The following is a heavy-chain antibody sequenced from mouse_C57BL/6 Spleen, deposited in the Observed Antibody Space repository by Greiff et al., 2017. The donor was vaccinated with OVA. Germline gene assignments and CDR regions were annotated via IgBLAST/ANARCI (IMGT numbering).Heavy chain of an antibody. V-gene: IGHV3-6*01. D-gene: IGHD1-2*01. CDR2: ISYDGSN. CDR3: AREGGVFTTAGPMDY. CDR1: GYSITSGYY. J-gene: IGHJ4*01. Sequence: EVQLVESGPGLVKPSQSLSLTCSFTGYSITSGYYWNWIRQFPGNKLEWMGYISYDGSNNYNPSLKNRISITRHTSKNQFSLKLNSVTTEDTATYDCAREGGVFTTAGPMDYWGQGTSVTVSS.